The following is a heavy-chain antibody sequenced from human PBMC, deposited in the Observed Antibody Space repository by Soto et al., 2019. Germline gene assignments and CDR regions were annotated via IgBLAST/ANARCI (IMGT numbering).Heavy chain of an antibody. J-gene: IGHJ5*02. D-gene: IGHD1-26*01. CDR1: GGSITSYH. CDR2: TSYTGKT. V-gene: IGHV4-59*12. CDR3: ARDMPAGFPHYFDP. Sequence: SETLSLTWFVSGGSITSYHWIWIRQFPGKGLECIAHTSYTGKTKYNTSLQSRVPISIDTSKSQLSLKMTSMTAAETAVYYCARDMPAGFPHYFDPWGQGTLVTVSS.